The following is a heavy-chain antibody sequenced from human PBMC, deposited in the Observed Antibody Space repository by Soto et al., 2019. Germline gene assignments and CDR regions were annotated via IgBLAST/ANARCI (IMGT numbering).Heavy chain of an antibody. CDR3: AKVEFDNWFFDL. CDR2: NSASGATT. D-gene: IGHD1-1*01. V-gene: IGHV3-23*01. CDR1: GLTFNNYA. Sequence: GGSLRLSCAASGLTFNNYAMSWVRQPPGKGLEWVSANSASGATTYYADSVKGRFTISRDNSRDTLYLEMNSLRAEDTAIYYCAKVEFDNWFFDLWGRGTLVTVSS. J-gene: IGHJ2*01.